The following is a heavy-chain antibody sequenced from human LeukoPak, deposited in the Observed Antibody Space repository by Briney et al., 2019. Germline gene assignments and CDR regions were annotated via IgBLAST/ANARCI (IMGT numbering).Heavy chain of an antibody. J-gene: IGHJ5*02. CDR2: IYHSGGT. Sequence: SETLSLTCAVSGGSISSSNWWTCVRQPPGKGLGGIGEIYHSGGTNYNTSLKCRVTISVDKPKNHFTLTLGSVTAADTAVYYCAGYYVFGQYNWFDPWGQGTLVIVSS. V-gene: IGHV4-4*02. CDR3: AGYYVFGQYNWFDP. CDR1: GGSISSSNW. D-gene: IGHD3-10*02.